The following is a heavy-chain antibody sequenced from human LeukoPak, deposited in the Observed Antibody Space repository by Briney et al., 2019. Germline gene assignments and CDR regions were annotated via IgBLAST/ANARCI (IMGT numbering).Heavy chain of an antibody. V-gene: IGHV3-64*04. J-gene: IGHJ4*02. D-gene: IGHD3-10*01. CDR2: ISSNGGST. CDR1: GFTFSTYS. CDR3: AKFTRTLVRGALVN. Sequence: GGSLRLSCAASGFTFSTYSMHWVRQAPGKGLEYVSAISSNGGSTYYADSVKGRFSISRDDSKNTLYLQMNSLRAEDTAVYYCAKFTRTLVRGALVNWGQGTLVTVSS.